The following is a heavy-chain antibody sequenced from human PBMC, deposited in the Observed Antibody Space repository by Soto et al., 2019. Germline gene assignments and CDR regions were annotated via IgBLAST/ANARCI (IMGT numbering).Heavy chain of an antibody. D-gene: IGHD3-10*01. CDR3: ARGHCYGSGSLTLDNWFDP. V-gene: IGHV1-8*01. Sequence: ASVKVSCKASGYTFTSYDINWVRQATGQGLEWMGWMNPNSGNTGYAQKFQGRVTMTRNTSISTAYMELSSLRSEDTAVYYCARGHCYGSGSLTLDNWFDPWGQGTLVTVYS. J-gene: IGHJ5*02. CDR2: MNPNSGNT. CDR1: GYTFTSYD.